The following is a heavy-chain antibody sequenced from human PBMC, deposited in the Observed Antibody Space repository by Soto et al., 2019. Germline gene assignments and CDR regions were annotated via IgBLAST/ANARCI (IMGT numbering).Heavy chain of an antibody. CDR1: GFTFSSYG. Sequence: GGSLRISCAASGFTFSSYGMHWVRQAPGKGLEWVAVIWYDGSNKYYADSVKGRFTISRDNSKNTLYLQMNSLRAEDTAVYYCARSGGDSSSFKGGYYYYGMHVWGPGPTVTVSS. V-gene: IGHV3-33*01. CDR3: ARSGGDSSSFKGGYYYYGMHV. D-gene: IGHD6-13*01. J-gene: IGHJ6*02. CDR2: IWYDGSNK.